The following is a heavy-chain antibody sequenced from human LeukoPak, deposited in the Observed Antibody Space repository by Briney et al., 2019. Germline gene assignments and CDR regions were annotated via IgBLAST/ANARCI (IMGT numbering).Heavy chain of an antibody. CDR3: ARERTGIADN. Sequence: PSETLSLTCTVSGGYISSYYWSWLRQPPGKRLEWIGYIYYSGSTNYNPSLKSRVTISVDTSKNQFSLKLSSVTAADTAVYYCARERTGIADNWGQGTLVTVSS. D-gene: IGHD6-13*01. CDR2: IYYSGST. V-gene: IGHV4-59*01. CDR1: GGYISSYY. J-gene: IGHJ4*02.